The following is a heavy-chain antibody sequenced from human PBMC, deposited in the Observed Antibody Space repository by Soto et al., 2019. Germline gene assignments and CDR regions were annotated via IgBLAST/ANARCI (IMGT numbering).Heavy chain of an antibody. Sequence: SVKVSCKASGGSFSNFGISWVRQAPGQGLEWMGGTVPVFGRPNYAQRFRGRLTITADESTSTGYMELISLRSDDTAVYYCAREGSGYNFWGQGTQVTVSS. CDR1: GGSFSNFG. CDR2: TVPVFGRP. V-gene: IGHV1-69*13. D-gene: IGHD5-12*01. CDR3: AREGSGYNF. J-gene: IGHJ4*02.